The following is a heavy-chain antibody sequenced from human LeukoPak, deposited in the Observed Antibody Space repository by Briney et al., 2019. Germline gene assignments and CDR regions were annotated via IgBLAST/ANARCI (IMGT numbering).Heavy chain of an antibody. D-gene: IGHD3-3*01. J-gene: IGHJ4*02. CDR3: AGEIWNGYYF. CDR1: GFTFLNYV. V-gene: IGHV3-64*01. CDR2: ISSSGGST. Sequence: GGSLTDSLAACGFTFLNYVMHWVRQAPGKGLEHVSAISSSGGSTSYANSVKGRFTISRDNSKNTVYLQMGSLRAEDMAVYYCAGEIWNGYYFWGQGTLVTVSS.